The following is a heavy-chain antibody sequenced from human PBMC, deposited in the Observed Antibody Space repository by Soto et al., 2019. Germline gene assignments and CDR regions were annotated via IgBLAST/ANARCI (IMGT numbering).Heavy chain of an antibody. Sequence: EVQLVESGGGLVKPGGSLRLSCAASGFTFSNAWMSWVRQAPGKGLEWGGRIKSKTDGGTTDYAAPVKGRFTISRDDSKNTLYLQMNSLKTEDTAVYYCTKYEVAAAGDDAFDIWGQGTMVTVSS. V-gene: IGHV3-15*01. CDR1: GFTFSNAW. D-gene: IGHD6-13*01. J-gene: IGHJ3*02. CDR2: IKSKTDGGTT. CDR3: TKYEVAAAGDDAFDI.